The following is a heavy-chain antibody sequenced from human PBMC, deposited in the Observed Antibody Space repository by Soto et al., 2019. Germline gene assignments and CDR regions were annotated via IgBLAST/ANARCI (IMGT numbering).Heavy chain of an antibody. D-gene: IGHD2-21*02. CDR2: ISAYNGNT. Sequence: QVQLVQSGAEVKKPGASVKVSCKASGYTFTSYGITWVRQAPGQGLEWMGWISAYNGNTNYAQKLQGRVTMTTDTPTSTVDMELRSLRSDDTAVDYCARDIGTDLGVTSGWVDPWGKGTLVTVSS. CDR3: ARDIGTDLGVTSGWVDP. J-gene: IGHJ5*02. CDR1: GYTFTSYG. V-gene: IGHV1-18*01.